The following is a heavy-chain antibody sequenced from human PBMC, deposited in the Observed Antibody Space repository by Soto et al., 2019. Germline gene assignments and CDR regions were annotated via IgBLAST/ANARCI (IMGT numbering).Heavy chain of an antibody. CDR1: GGTFSSYA. CDR3: ARECGGENWNDAFDI. V-gene: IGHV1-69*01. CDR2: IIPIFGTA. D-gene: IGHD1-1*01. J-gene: IGHJ3*02. Sequence: QVQLVQSGAEVKKPGSSVKVSCKASGGTFSSYAISWVRQAPGQGLEWMGGIIPIFGTANYAQKFQGRVTITADESTSTGYMGLSSLRSEETGVDYCARECGGENWNDAFDIWGQGTMVTVSS.